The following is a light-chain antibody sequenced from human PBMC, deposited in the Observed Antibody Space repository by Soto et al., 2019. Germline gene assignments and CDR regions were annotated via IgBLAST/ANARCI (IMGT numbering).Light chain of an antibody. CDR3: SSFAGSPVV. Sequence: QSALTQPPSASGAPGQSVTISCTGTSSDVGVYNYVSWYQQHPGKAPKLMIYEVSKRPSGVPDRFSGSKSGNTASLTVSGLQAEDEADYYCSSFAGSPVVFGGGTKLTVL. CDR2: EVS. CDR1: SSDVGVYNY. J-gene: IGLJ2*01. V-gene: IGLV2-8*01.